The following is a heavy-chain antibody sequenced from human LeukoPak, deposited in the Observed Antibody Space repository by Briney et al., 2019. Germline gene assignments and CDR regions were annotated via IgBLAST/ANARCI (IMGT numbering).Heavy chain of an antibody. CDR1: GGSISSYY. Sequence: SETLSLTCTVSGGSISSYYWGWIRQPPGKGLEWIGSIYYSGSTYYNPSLKSRVTISVDTSKNQFSLKLSSVTAADTAVYYCARGIAARPPFDPWGQGTLVTVSS. CDR2: IYYSGST. CDR3: ARGIAARPPFDP. V-gene: IGHV4-39*01. J-gene: IGHJ5*02. D-gene: IGHD6-6*01.